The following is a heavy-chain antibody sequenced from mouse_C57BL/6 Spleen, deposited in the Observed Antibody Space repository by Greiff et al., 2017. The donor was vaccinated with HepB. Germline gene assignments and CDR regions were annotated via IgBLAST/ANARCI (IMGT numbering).Heavy chain of an antibody. CDR3: ARYSTPYWYFDV. J-gene: IGHJ1*03. D-gene: IGHD2-14*01. CDR2: IYPGDGDT. CDR1: GYAFSSYW. Sequence: VKLMESGAELVKPGASVKISCKASGYAFSSYWMNWVKQRPGKGLEWIGQIYPGDGDTNYNGKFKGKATLTADKSSSTAYMQLSSLTSEDSAVYFCARYSTPYWYFDVWGTGTTVTVSS. V-gene: IGHV1-80*01.